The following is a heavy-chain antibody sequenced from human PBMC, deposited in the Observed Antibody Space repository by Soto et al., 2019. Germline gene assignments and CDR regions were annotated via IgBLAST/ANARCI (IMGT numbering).Heavy chain of an antibody. D-gene: IGHD2-15*01. CDR3: AREVVVAATGWFDP. V-gene: IGHV1-69*12. Sequence: FQLLQSGAEVKKPGSSVKFSCKASGGTVSSYAISWVRQAPGQGLEWMGGIIPIFGTSNYAQKFQGRFTITADESTSTAYMEMSRLRSEDTAVYYCAREVVVAATGWFDPWGQGTLVTVSS. J-gene: IGHJ5*02. CDR1: GGTVSSYA. CDR2: IIPIFGTS.